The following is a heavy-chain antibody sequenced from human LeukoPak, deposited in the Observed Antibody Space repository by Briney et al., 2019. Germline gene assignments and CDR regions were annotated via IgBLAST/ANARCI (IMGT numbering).Heavy chain of an antibody. Sequence: PSETLSLTCGVSGESLEGHYWSWIRQPPGKGLEWIGEISHSGSIDFKPSLKSRVTISIDTSKKQFSLKVRSVTAADTAVYYCVGIKEWTHFDYWGQGILVSVST. CDR1: GESLEGHY. V-gene: IGHV4-34*01. D-gene: IGHD3/OR15-3a*01. J-gene: IGHJ4*02. CDR3: VGIKEWTHFDY. CDR2: ISHSGSI.